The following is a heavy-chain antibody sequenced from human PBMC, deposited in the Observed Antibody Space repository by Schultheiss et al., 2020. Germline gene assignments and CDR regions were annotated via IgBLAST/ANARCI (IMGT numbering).Heavy chain of an antibody. CDR1: GFTFSSYG. J-gene: IGHJ4*02. CDR2: ISWNSGSI. D-gene: IGHD1-7*01. CDR3: AKDGRPGTTYHFDY. V-gene: IGHV3-9*01. Sequence: SLKISCAASGFTFSSYGMHWVRQAPGKGLEWVSGISWNSGSIGYADSVKGRFTISRDNAKNSLYLQMNSLRAEDTALYYCAKDGRPGTTYHFDYWGQGTLVTVSS.